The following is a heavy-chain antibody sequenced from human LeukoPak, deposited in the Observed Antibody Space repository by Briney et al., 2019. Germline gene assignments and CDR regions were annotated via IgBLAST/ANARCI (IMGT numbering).Heavy chain of an antibody. Sequence: SETLSLTCTVSGGSISSYYWSWIRQPPGKGLEWIGYIYYSGSTNYNPSLKSRVTISVDTSKNQFSLKLSSVTAADTAVYYCARALYDFWSGYYTAYFDYWGQGTLVTVSS. D-gene: IGHD3-3*01. CDR3: ARALYDFWSGYYTAYFDY. V-gene: IGHV4-59*01. CDR2: IYYSGST. CDR1: GGSISSYY. J-gene: IGHJ4*02.